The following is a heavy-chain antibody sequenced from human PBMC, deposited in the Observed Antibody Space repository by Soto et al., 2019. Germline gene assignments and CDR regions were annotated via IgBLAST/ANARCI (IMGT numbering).Heavy chain of an antibody. Sequence: ASVKVSCKAFGFIFNNYAISWVRQAPGQGLEWMGWISANSGNTNYAQKLQGRVTMTTDTSTSTAYMELRSLRSDDTAVYYCARDSWCSSTSCYLTENWFDPWGQGTLVTVSS. J-gene: IGHJ5*02. CDR3: ARDSWCSSTSCYLTENWFDP. CDR2: ISANSGNT. D-gene: IGHD2-2*01. CDR1: GFIFNNYA. V-gene: IGHV1-18*04.